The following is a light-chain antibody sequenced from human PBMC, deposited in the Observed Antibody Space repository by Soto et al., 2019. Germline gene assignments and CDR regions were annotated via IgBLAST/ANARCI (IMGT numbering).Light chain of an antibody. CDR2: EVS. CDR1: SSDVGAYNY. CDR3: SSYISSSTLV. V-gene: IGLV2-14*01. Sequence: QSVLTQPASVSGPPGQSITISCTGTSSDVGAYNYVSWYQQHPGKAPKLMIYEVSNRPSGVSNRFSGSKSGNTASLTISGLQAEDEADYYCSSYISSSTLVFGTGTQVTVL. J-gene: IGLJ1*01.